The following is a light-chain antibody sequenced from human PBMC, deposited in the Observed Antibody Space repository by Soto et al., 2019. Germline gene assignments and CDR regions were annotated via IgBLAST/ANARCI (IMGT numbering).Light chain of an antibody. Sequence: QSALTQPASVSGSPGQSITISCTGTSSDIGRYNLVSCYQQHPGKAPKLIIYEDIERPSGVSDRFSGSKSGNTASLTISGLQTEDEADYYCCSYAGGASVVFGGGTKLTVL. CDR2: EDI. J-gene: IGLJ2*01. CDR3: CSYAGGASVV. V-gene: IGLV2-23*01. CDR1: SSDIGRYNL.